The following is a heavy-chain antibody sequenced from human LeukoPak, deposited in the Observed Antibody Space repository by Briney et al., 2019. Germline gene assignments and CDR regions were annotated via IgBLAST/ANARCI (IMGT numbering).Heavy chain of an antibody. D-gene: IGHD6-6*01. Sequence: GRSLRLSCAASGFTFDDYAMHWVRQAPGKGLEWVSGISWNSGSIGYADSVKGRFPISRDNAKNSLYLQMNSLRAEDTALYYCAKGEVLYSSSSLIDYWGQGTLVTVSS. CDR2: ISWNSGSI. J-gene: IGHJ4*02. V-gene: IGHV3-9*01. CDR3: AKGEVLYSSSSLIDY. CDR1: GFTFDDYA.